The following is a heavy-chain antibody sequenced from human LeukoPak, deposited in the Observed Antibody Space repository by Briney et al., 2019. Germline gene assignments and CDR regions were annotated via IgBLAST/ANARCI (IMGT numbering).Heavy chain of an antibody. CDR3: GREAYYYDSSGYYGI. CDR2: IKQDGSEK. V-gene: IGHV3-7*01. Sequence: GGSLRLSCAASGFTFSSYWMSWVRQAPGKGLEWVANIKQDGSEKYYVDSVKGRFTISRDNAKNSLYLQMNSLRAEDTAVYYCGREAYYYDSSGYYGIWGQGTMVTVSS. J-gene: IGHJ3*02. CDR1: GFTFSSYW. D-gene: IGHD3-22*01.